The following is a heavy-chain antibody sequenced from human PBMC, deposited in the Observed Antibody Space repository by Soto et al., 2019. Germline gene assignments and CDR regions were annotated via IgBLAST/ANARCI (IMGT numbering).Heavy chain of an antibody. CDR1: GGTFSNLA. Sequence: QVQLVQSGAEVKKPGSSVKVSCKASGGTFSNLAINWVRQAPGQGLEWMGGFIPIIGGGINAQKFQGRVTMTSEEATSTAYKELRSLKAADTATYSCARRRVSHANALDVWGQGTTVTVSS. CDR2: FIPIIGGG. CDR3: ARRRVSHANALDV. D-gene: IGHD2-21*01. V-gene: IGHV1-69*01. J-gene: IGHJ3*01.